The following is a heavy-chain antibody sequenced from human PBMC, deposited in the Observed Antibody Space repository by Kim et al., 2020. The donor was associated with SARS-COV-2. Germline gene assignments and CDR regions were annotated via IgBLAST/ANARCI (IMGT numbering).Heavy chain of an antibody. J-gene: IGHJ5*02. CDR2: INHSGST. D-gene: IGHD3-10*01. V-gene: IGHV4-34*01. CDR1: GGSFSGYY. CDR3: SREKAVRGVIITHRGWFDP. Sequence: SETLSLTCTVYGGSFSGYYWSWIRQPPGKGLELIGEINHSGSTNYNPSLKIRVTITVDTSKNQFSLKLSSVTAADTAVYYCSREKAVRGVIITHRGWFDPWGQGTLVTVSS.